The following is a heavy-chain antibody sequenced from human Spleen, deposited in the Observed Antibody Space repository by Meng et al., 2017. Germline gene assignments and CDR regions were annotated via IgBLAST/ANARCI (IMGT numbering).Heavy chain of an antibody. J-gene: IGHJ6*02. Sequence: GESLKISCAASGFTVSHNYMSWVRQAPGKGLEWVSVIYSGGNTYYADSVKGRFTISRDNSKNTVFLQINSLRAEDTAVYYCAKGRFGGIQYAMDVWGQGTTVTVSS. V-gene: IGHV3-66*02. D-gene: IGHD3-10*01. CDR3: AKGRFGGIQYAMDV. CDR1: GFTVSHNY. CDR2: IYSGGNT.